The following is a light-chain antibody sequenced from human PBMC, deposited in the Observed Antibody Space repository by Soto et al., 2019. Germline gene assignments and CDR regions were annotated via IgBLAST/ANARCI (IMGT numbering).Light chain of an antibody. V-gene: IGKV4-1*01. CDR1: QSVFYSSNNKNY. CDR3: QQYYTTPYT. CDR2: WAS. Sequence: DIVLTQSPDSLAVSLGERATVNCKSSQSVFYSSNNKNYLAWYQQKPGQPPKLLIYWASPRASGVPDRFSGSGSGTDFTLTISSLQAEDVAVYYCQQYYTTPYTFGQGTKLEIK. J-gene: IGKJ2*01.